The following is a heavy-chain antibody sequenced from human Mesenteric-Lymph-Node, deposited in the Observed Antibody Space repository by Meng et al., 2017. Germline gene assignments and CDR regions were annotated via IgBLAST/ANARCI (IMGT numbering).Heavy chain of an antibody. CDR3: LRGSGGSV. CDR1: GGSISSGVYH. V-gene: IGHV4-30-4*01. Sequence: VRLPGSGPGRVTPSQTPSRTCTMSGGSISSGVYHWSWIRQPPGKGLEWLGEIPYRGSSAYNPSLKRRVSMSIDKFTHQFSLKLTSVTAADTAVYHCLRGSGGSVWGQGTLVTVSS. J-gene: IGHJ1*01. D-gene: IGHD3-10*01. CDR2: IPYRGSS.